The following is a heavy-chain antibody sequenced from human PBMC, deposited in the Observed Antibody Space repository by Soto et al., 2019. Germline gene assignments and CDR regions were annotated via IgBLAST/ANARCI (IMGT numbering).Heavy chain of an antibody. V-gene: IGHV4-39*01. CDR3: ARLPKLDWGNYFDY. Sequence: SETLSLTCTVSGGSISSSSYYWGWIRQPPGKGLEWIGSIYYSGSTYYNPSLKSRVTISVDTSKNQFSLKLSSVTAADTAVYYCARLPKLDWGNYFDYWGQGTLVTVSS. CDR1: GGSISSSSYY. CDR2: IYYSGST. J-gene: IGHJ4*02. D-gene: IGHD7-27*01.